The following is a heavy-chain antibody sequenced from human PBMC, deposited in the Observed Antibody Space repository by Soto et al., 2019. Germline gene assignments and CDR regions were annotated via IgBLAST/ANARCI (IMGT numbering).Heavy chain of an antibody. V-gene: IGHV3-23*01. D-gene: IGHD2-21*01. CDR1: GFTFSSYA. Sequence: EVQLLESGGGLVQPGGSLRLSCAASGFTFSSYAMSWVRQAPGKGLEWVSIISGGGDSTSYADSVKGRFTISRHTSRNTLYLQMHSLRAEDTAVYYCAKDWGGNYYYYDMDVWGQGTTVTVSS. J-gene: IGHJ6*02. CDR3: AKDWGGNYYYYDMDV. CDR2: ISGGGDST.